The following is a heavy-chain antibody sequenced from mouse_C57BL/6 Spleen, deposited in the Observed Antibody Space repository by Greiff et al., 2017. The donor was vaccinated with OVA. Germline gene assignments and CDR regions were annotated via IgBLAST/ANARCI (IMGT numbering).Heavy chain of an antibody. D-gene: IGHD1-1*01. Sequence: QVQLKESGPGLVAPSQSLSITCTVSGFSLTSYGVHWVRQPPGNGLEWLVVIWSDGSTTYNSALKSRLSISKDNSKSQVFLKMNSRQTDDTAMYYCARQGVVAPYAMDYWGQGTSVTVSS. V-gene: IGHV2-6-1*01. CDR1: GFSLTSYG. CDR3: ARQGVVAPYAMDY. J-gene: IGHJ4*01. CDR2: IWSDGST.